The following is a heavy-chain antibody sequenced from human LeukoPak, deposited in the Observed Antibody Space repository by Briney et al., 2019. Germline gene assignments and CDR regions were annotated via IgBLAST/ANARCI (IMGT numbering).Heavy chain of an antibody. CDR1: GGSISSSSYY. CDR3: ARSYGPDRYAFDI. D-gene: IGHD4-17*01. Sequence: SETLSLTCTVSGGSISSSSYYWGWIRQPPGKGLEWIGEIYHSGSTNYNPSLKSRVTISVDKSKNQFSLKLSSVTAADTAVYYCARSYGPDRYAFDIWGQGTMVTVSS. V-gene: IGHV4-39*07. CDR2: IYHSGST. J-gene: IGHJ3*02.